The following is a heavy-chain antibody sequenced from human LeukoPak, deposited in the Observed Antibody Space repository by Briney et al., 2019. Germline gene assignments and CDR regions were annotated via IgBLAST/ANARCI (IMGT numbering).Heavy chain of an antibody. Sequence: SGTLSLTCAVSGGSISSYYWSWIRQPPGKGLEWIGYIYYSGSTNYNPSLKSRVTISVDTSKNQFSLKLSSVTAADTAVYYCARGRYFDWLNTWAFDYWGQGTLVTVSS. V-gene: IGHV4-59*01. CDR1: GGSISSYY. CDR2: IYYSGST. CDR3: ARGRYFDWLNTWAFDY. J-gene: IGHJ4*02. D-gene: IGHD3-9*01.